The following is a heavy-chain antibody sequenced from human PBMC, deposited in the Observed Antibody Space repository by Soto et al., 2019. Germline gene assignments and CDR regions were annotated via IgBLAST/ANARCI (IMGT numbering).Heavy chain of an antibody. V-gene: IGHV1-69*13. D-gene: IGHD6-19*01. CDR2: IIPIFGTA. Sequence: SVKVSCKASGGTFSSYAISWVRQAPGQGLEWMGGIIPIFGTANYAQKFQGRVTITADESPSTAYMELSSLRSEDTAVYYCARQRVSSGWFNWFDPWGQGTLVTVSS. CDR1: GGTFSSYA. J-gene: IGHJ5*02. CDR3: ARQRVSSGWFNWFDP.